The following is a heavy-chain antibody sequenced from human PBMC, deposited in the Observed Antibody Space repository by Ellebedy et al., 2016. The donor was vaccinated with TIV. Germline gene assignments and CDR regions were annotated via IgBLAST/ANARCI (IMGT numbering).Heavy chain of an antibody. CDR2: INPNSGGT. J-gene: IGHJ4*02. Sequence: AASVKVSCKASGFPFTGYYIHWLRQAPGQGLEWMGWINPNSGGTKFAQKFQDRVPMTMDTSIDTAYIEVSSLRSDDTAVYYCARDDSAYYYGSGSYHPFDFWGQGTLVTASS. D-gene: IGHD3-10*01. CDR1: GFPFTGYY. CDR3: ARDDSAYYYGSGSYHPFDF. V-gene: IGHV1-2*02.